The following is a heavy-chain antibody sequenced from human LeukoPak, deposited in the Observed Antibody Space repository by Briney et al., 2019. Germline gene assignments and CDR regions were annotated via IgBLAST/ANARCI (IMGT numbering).Heavy chain of an antibody. CDR2: IYYSGST. CDR1: GYSISSGYY. Sequence: SETLSLTCTVSGYSISSGYYWGWIRQPPGKGLEWIGYIYYSGSTNYNPSLKSRVTISVDTSKNQFSLKLSSVTAADTAVYYCAKGYYDSSGYYYVVYWGQGTLVTVSS. V-gene: IGHV4-61*01. J-gene: IGHJ4*02. CDR3: AKGYYDSSGYYYVVY. D-gene: IGHD3-22*01.